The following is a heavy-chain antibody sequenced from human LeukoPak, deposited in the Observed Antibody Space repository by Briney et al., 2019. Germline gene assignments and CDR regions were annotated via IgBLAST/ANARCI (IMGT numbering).Heavy chain of an antibody. V-gene: IGHV3-21*06. CDR1: GFTFSSYN. J-gene: IGHJ4*02. Sequence: PGGSLRLSCAASGFTFSSYNMNWVRQAPGKGLEWVSCIFSRSESILYADSVKGRFSISRDNAKNLLYLQMDSLRVEDTAVYYCARDFFHSSESRPFDYWGQGTLVTVSS. CDR2: IFSRSESI. D-gene: IGHD3-22*01. CDR3: ARDFFHSSESRPFDY.